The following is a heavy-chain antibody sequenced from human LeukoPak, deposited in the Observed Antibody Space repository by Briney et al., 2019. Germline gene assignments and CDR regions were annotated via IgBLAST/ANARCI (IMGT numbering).Heavy chain of an antibody. J-gene: IGHJ1*01. CDR1: GGSIRSGGYY. CDR2: IYYSGST. Sequence: SQTLSLTCTVFGGSIRSGGYYWSWIRQHPGKGLEWIGYIYYSGSTYYNPSLKSRVTISVDTSKNQFSLKLSSVTAADTAVYYCASALGDSTGYYPEYFQHWGQGTLVTVSS. CDR3: ASALGDSTGYYPEYFQH. V-gene: IGHV4-31*03. D-gene: IGHD3-22*01.